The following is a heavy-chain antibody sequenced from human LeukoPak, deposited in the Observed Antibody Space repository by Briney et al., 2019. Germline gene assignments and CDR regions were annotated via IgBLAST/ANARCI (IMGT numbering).Heavy chain of an antibody. Sequence: GSLRLSCAASGFTFNNAWMSWIRQPPGKGLEWIGYIYYSGSTNYNPSLKSRVTISVDTSKNQFSLKLSSVTAADTAVYYCARGGGNGGGWVGHYYYMDVWGKGTTVTVSS. CDR2: IYYSGST. J-gene: IGHJ6*03. CDR1: GFTFNNAW. V-gene: IGHV4-59*08. CDR3: ARGGGNGGGWVGHYYYMDV. D-gene: IGHD4-23*01.